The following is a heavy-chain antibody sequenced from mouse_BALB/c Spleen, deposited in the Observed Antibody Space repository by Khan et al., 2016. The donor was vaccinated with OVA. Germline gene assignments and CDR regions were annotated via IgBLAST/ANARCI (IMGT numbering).Heavy chain of an antibody. CDR3: ARSPYGNFAY. D-gene: IGHD2-1*01. CDR1: GFTFSTSA. J-gene: IGHJ3*01. V-gene: IGHV5-9-3*01. Sequence: EVQLVESGGGLVKPGGSLKLSCAASGFTFSTSAMSWVRQTPEQRLEWVATISSDGDYTYFPDNVTGRFTISRDNAKNTLSLQLTSLRSEDTAMYYCARSPYGNFAYWGQGTLVTVSA. CDR2: ISSDGDYT.